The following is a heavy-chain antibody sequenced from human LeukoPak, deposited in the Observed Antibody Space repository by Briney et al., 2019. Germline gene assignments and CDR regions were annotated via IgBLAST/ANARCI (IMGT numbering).Heavy chain of an antibody. V-gene: IGHV3-48*01. CDR2: ISSSGTTI. CDR1: GFTFSSYG. D-gene: IGHD1-1*01. J-gene: IGHJ4*02. CDR3: AKPTSLKDANYGLTGTNY. Sequence: PGGSLRLSCTASGFTFSSYGINWVRQAPGKGLEWVSYISSSGTTIKYADSVRGRFTISRDNGKNSVYLQMISLRVEDTAVYYCAKPTSLKDANYGLTGTNYWGQGILVTVSS.